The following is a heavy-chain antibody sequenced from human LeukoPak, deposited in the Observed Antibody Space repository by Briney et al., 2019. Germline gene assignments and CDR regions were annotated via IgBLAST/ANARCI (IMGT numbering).Heavy chain of an antibody. CDR3: ATINFRLGSYAPFDY. D-gene: IGHD1-26*01. V-gene: IGHV1-24*01. Sequence: GASVKVSCKASGYTFTGYYMHWVRQAPGKGLEGMGGFDPEDGETIYAQKFQGRVTMTEDTSTDTAYMELSSLRSEDTAVYYCATINFRLGSYAPFDYWGQGTLVTVSS. CDR1: GYTFTGYY. J-gene: IGHJ4*02. CDR2: FDPEDGET.